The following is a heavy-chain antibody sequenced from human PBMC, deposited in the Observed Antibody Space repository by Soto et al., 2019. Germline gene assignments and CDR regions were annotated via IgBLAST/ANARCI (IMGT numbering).Heavy chain of an antibody. CDR1: GYTFTKYT. CDR3: AGDATLHFDFWKKWNWFDL. CDR2: INAGNGNT. V-gene: IGHV1-3*01. Sequence: GASVKVSCKTSGYTFTKYTIHWVRQAPGQRLEWMGWINAGNGNTEYSQKFQGRVTITRDTSASTAYMELRSLRSEDSGVYYCAGDATLHFDFWKKWNWFDLWGQGTLVTVSS. D-gene: IGHD3-3*01. J-gene: IGHJ5*02.